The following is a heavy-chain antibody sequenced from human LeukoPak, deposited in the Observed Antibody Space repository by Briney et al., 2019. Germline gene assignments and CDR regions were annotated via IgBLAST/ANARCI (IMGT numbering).Heavy chain of an antibody. CDR2: VIPILGTA. CDR1: GDTFTDYA. CDR3: ARDGWMDV. D-gene: IGHD2-15*01. V-gene: IGHV1-69*04. J-gene: IGHJ6*02. Sequence: SVKVSCKASGDTFTDYAISGVRQAPGQGLEWVGRVIPILGTANYAQRFQGRVTIIADKSTSTVYMELSSLTSEDTAMYYCARDGWMDVWGQGTTVTVSS.